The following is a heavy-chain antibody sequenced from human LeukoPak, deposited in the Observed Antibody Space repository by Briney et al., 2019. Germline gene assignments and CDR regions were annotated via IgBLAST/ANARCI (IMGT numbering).Heavy chain of an antibody. CDR1: GYTFTSYD. CDR3: ARDNSVGETAWWFDP. J-gene: IGHJ5*02. V-gene: IGHV1-46*01. CDR2: INPSGSST. D-gene: IGHD1-26*01. Sequence: ASVKVSCKASGYTFTSYDINWVRQATGQGLEWMGLINPSGSSTTYAQRFQGRVTMTRDISTSTDYMELTSLTSDDTAMYYCARDNSVGETAWWFDPWGQGTLVTVSS.